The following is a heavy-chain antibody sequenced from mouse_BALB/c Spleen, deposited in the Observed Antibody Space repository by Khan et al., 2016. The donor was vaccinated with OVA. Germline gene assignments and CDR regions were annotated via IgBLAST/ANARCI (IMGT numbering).Heavy chain of an antibody. CDR3: TRKDYYDYDPFPY. D-gene: IGHD2-4*01. J-gene: IGHJ3*01. V-gene: IGHV3-2*02. CDR1: GYSITSEYA. Sequence: EVELVESGPGLVKPSQSLSLTCTVTGYSITSEYAWNWIRHFPGNKLEWMGYINYSGNTRYNPSLKSRISITRDTSKNQFFLQLNSVNTGDTATYYCTRKDYYDYDPFPYWGQGTLVTVSA. CDR2: INYSGNT.